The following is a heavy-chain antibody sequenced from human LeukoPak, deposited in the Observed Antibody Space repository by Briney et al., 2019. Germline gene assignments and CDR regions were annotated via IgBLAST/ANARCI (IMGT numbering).Heavy chain of an antibody. J-gene: IGHJ6*03. CDR3: ARDYPYQAVWGGYSHLPGYMDV. CDR2: MSSSDDGR. V-gene: IGHV3-23*01. D-gene: IGHD3-3*01. Sequence: GGSLRLSCATSGFSFSSYAMSWVRQAPGKGLEWVSAMSSSDDGRYYAASVRGRFTISRDTSRSTLYLQMNSLRAEDTAVYYCARDYPYQAVWGGYSHLPGYMDVWGKGTTVTVSS. CDR1: GFSFSSYA.